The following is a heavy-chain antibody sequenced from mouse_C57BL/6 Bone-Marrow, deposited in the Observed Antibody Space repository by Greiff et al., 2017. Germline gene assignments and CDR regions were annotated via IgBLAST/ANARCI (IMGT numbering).Heavy chain of an antibody. Sequence: EVQLVESGPGLVKPSQSLSLTCSVTGYSITSGYYWNWIRQFPGNKLEWMGYISYDGSNNYNPSLKNRISITRDTSKNPFFLTLNSATTDDATTYYCGQAGGYYGYYAGFADWGQGTLVTVSA. D-gene: IGHD2-1*01. V-gene: IGHV3-6*01. CDR2: ISYDGSN. CDR1: GYSITSGYY. J-gene: IGHJ3*01. CDR3: GQAGGYYGYYAGFAD.